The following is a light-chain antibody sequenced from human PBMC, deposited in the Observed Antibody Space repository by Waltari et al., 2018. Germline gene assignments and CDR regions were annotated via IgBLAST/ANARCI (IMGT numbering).Light chain of an antibody. V-gene: IGKV4-1*01. CDR1: QTVLHSTDNNNK. Sequence: IVITQSPDSLAGSLGERATINCKSSQTVLHSTDNNNKSAWYQQKLGQPPKLHIYWASTRSYGVPDRFSGSGSARAFTLTISSLQAEDVAVYYCQQYYDTPRTFGHGTRVEIK. CDR3: QQYYDTPRT. J-gene: IGKJ1*01. CDR2: WAS.